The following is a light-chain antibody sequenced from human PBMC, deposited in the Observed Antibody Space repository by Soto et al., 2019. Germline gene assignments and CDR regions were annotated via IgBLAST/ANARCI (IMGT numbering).Light chain of an antibody. Sequence: EVLLTQSPATLSLSPGETATLSCRASQSVSSDLAWYQQKPGQAPRLLIYDASTRATDIPARFSGRGSGTEFTLTISSLQSEDFAVYYCQHYNRWPPITFGQGTRLEIK. CDR3: QHYNRWPPIT. CDR1: QSVSSD. J-gene: IGKJ5*01. CDR2: DAS. V-gene: IGKV3-15*01.